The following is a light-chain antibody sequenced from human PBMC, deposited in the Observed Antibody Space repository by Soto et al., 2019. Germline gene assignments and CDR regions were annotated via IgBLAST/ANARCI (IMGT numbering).Light chain of an antibody. CDR2: DAS. V-gene: IGKV3-11*01. CDR1: QSVSSS. Sequence: EIVLTQSPATLSLSPGKRATLSCRASQSVSSSLAWYQQKPGQAPRLLIYDASNRATGIPARFSGSGSGTDFTPTISSLEPEDFAVYYCQQRTNWPITFGQGTRLEIK. J-gene: IGKJ5*01. CDR3: QQRTNWPIT.